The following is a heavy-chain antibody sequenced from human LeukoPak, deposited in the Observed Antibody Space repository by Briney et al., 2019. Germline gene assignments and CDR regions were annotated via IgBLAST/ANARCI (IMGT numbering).Heavy chain of an antibody. CDR3: ARHSYGAFDY. D-gene: IGHD5-18*01. J-gene: IGHJ4*02. Sequence: PSETLSLTCTVSGDSINTKNYYWGWIRQPPGKGLEWIGSIYYSGNTYYNPSLKSRVTLSIDTSKNQFSLRLSSVTAADTAVYHCARHSYGAFDYWGQGTLVTVSS. V-gene: IGHV4-39*01. CDR1: GDSINTKNYY. CDR2: IYYSGNT.